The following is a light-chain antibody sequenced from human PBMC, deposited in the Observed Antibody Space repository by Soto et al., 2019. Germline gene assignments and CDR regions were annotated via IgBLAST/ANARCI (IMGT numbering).Light chain of an antibody. CDR1: QTIASN. J-gene: IGKJ2*01. Sequence: EIVMTQSPASLSVSPGDGATLSCRASQTIASNLAWYQQKPGQGPRLLIHGASTRAAGVPARFSGSGSGTDCAVTISSLQSEDFAVYYCQQYHHWPPQYTFGPGTKLQIK. V-gene: IGKV3-15*01. CDR2: GAS. CDR3: QQYHHWPPQYT.